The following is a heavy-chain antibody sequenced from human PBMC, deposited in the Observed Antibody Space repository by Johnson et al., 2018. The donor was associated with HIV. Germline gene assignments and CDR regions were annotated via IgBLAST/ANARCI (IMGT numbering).Heavy chain of an antibody. J-gene: IGHJ3*02. CDR1: GFTFSDYY. Sequence: QVQLVESGGGLVKPGGSLRLSCAASGFTFSDYYMSWIRQAPGRGLEWVSYISSSGSIIYSADSMQGRFTNSRDNAKNSLYLQMNSLRAEDTALYYCARSKDCSGGSCPDGFDIWGQGTMVIVSS. D-gene: IGHD2-15*01. CDR2: ISSSGSII. CDR3: ARSKDCSGGSCPDGFDI. V-gene: IGHV3-11*04.